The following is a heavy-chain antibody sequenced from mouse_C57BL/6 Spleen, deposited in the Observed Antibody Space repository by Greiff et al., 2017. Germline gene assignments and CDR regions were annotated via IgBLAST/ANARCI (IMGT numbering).Heavy chain of an antibody. CDR2: ISSGGDYI. CDR3: TRGYSNYAFDY. Sequence: EVQVVESGEGLVKPGGSLKLSCAASGFTFSSYAMPWVRQTPEKRLEWVAYISSGGDYIYYADTVKGRFTISRDNARNTLYLQMSSLKSEDTAMYYCTRGYSNYAFDYWGQGTTLTVSS. CDR1: GFTFSSYA. J-gene: IGHJ2*01. V-gene: IGHV5-9-1*02. D-gene: IGHD2-5*01.